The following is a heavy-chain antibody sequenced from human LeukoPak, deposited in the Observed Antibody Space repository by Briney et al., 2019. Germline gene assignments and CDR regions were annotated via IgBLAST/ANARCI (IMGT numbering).Heavy chain of an antibody. CDR1: GFSFMNAW. CDR2: IKSNVDGGTP. CDR3: TTFYHEYSPY. D-gene: IGHD2/OR15-2a*01. Sequence: PGGSLRLSCAASGFSFMNAWMIWVRQAPGKGLEWVGRIKSNVDGGTPDYAAPARGRFTISRDDSKNTLYLQINSLKTEDTAVYYCTTFYHEYSPYWGRGTLVTVSS. V-gene: IGHV3-15*01. J-gene: IGHJ4*02.